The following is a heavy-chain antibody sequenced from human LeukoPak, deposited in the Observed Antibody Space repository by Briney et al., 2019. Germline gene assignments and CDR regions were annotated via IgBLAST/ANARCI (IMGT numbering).Heavy chain of an antibody. CDR2: ISGSGGST. D-gene: IGHD3-3*01. V-gene: IGHV3-23*01. CDR3: AKDNTIFGVVSHAFDI. CDR1: GFTFSSYA. J-gene: IGHJ3*02. Sequence: GGSLRLSCAASGFTFSSYAMSWVRQAPGKGLEWVSAISGSGGSTYYADSVKGRFTISRDNSKNTLYLQMNSPRAEDTAVYYCAKDNTIFGVVSHAFDIWGQGTMVTVSS.